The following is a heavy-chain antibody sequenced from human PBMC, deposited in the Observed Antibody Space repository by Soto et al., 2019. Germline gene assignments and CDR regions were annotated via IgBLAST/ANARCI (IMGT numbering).Heavy chain of an antibody. CDR2: IYYSGST. D-gene: IGHD3-22*01. V-gene: IGHV4-59*01. CDR3: ARASYDSSGYIFDY. CDR1: GGSISSYY. J-gene: IGHJ4*02. Sequence: SETLSLTCTVSGGSISSYYWSWIRQPPGKGLEWIGYIYYSGSTNYNPSLKSRVTISVDTSKNQFSLKLSSVTAADTAAYYCARASYDSSGYIFDYWGQGTLVTVSS.